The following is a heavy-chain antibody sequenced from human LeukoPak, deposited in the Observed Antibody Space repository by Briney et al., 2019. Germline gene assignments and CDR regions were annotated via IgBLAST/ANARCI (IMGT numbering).Heavy chain of an antibody. D-gene: IGHD1-1*01. J-gene: IGHJ5*02. CDR2: INPTGDYT. CDR1: GDTYTRNW. Sequence: GASVKVSCKTSGDTYTRNWMHWIRQSPGQGLEWMGVINPTGDYTMYAQKFQGRVTVTRDMSSSTDYMELGSLRSEDTAVYYCARDHSIDDKSWWLDPWGQGTLVTVPS. V-gene: IGHV1-46*01. CDR3: ARDHSIDDKSWWLDP.